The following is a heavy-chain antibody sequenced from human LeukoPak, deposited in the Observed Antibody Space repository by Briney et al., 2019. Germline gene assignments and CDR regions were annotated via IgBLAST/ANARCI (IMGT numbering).Heavy chain of an antibody. CDR1: GFTFSNYN. V-gene: IGHV3-21*01. CDR2: ISNSSGNI. Sequence: PGGSLRLSCAASGFTFSNYNMNWVRQAPGKGLEWVSSISNSSGNIYYADSVKGRFTISRDNAKNSLFLQMNSLRAEDTAVYYCARYRGYSGSDPYWGQGTLVTVSS. D-gene: IGHD5-12*01. J-gene: IGHJ4*02. CDR3: ARYRGYSGSDPY.